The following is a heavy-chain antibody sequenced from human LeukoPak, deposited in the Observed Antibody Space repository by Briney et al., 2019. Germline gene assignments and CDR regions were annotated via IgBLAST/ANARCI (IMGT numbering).Heavy chain of an antibody. CDR2: MNPNSGNT. D-gene: IGHD2-2*01. CDR3: ARGTHCSSTSCYYYYYMDV. J-gene: IGHJ6*03. V-gene: IGHV1-8*02. Sequence: ASVKVSCKASGYTFNNYDINWVRQATGQGLEWMGWMNPNSGNTGYAQKFQGRVTMTRNTSISTAYMELSSLRSEDTAVYYCARGTHCSSTSCYYYYYMDVWGKGTTVTVSS. CDR1: GYTFNNYD.